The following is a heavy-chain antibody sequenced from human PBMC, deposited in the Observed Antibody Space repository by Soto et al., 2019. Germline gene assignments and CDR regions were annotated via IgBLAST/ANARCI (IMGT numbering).Heavy chain of an antibody. CDR1: GFSFNNAW. V-gene: IGHV3-15*07. J-gene: IGHJ4*02. Sequence: ESGGGLVKPGGSLRLSCGASGFSFNNAWLNWVRQAPGKGLEWVGRIKSKSDGELAEYAAPVKDRFTISRDDSKNTVFLQMNSLKTEDTAVYYCALITSDYWGQGTLVTVSS. CDR2: IKSKSDGELA. CDR3: ALITSDY.